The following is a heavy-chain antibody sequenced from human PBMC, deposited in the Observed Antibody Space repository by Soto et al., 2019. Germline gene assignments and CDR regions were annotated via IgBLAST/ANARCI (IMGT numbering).Heavy chain of an antibody. D-gene: IGHD1-1*01. CDR1: GGSISSSSYY. V-gene: IGHV4-39*07. J-gene: IGHJ3*02. Sequence: SETLSLTCTVSGGSISSSSYYWGWIRQPPGKGLEWIGNIYYSGSTYYNPSLKSRVTISVDTSKNQFSLKLSSVTAADTAVYYCAREVNCVAFDIWGQGTMVTVSS. CDR2: IYYSGST. CDR3: AREVNCVAFDI.